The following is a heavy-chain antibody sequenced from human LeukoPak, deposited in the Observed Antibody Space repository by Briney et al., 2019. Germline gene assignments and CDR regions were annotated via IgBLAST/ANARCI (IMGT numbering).Heavy chain of an antibody. CDR3: ARVKGYCTNGVCYSPGGDY. Sequence: PSQTLSPTCTVSGGSISSGSYYWSWIRQPARKGLEWIGRIYTSGSTNYNPSLKSRVTISVDTSKNQFSLKLSSVTAADTAVYYCARVKGYCTNGVCYSPGGDYWGQGTLVTVSS. CDR2: IYTSGST. D-gene: IGHD2-8*01. CDR1: GGSISSGSYY. V-gene: IGHV4-61*02. J-gene: IGHJ4*02.